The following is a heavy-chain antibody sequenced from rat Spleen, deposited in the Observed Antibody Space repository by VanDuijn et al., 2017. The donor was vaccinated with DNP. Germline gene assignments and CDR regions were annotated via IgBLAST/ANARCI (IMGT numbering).Heavy chain of an antibody. D-gene: IGHD1-11*01. CDR2: ISYDGSST. J-gene: IGHJ3*01. CDR3: TTGGPFAY. V-gene: IGHV5-7*01. Sequence: EVQLVESGGGLVQPGRSMKLSCAASGFTFSNYDMAWVRQAPKKGLEWVATISYDGSSTYYRDSVKGRFTISRDNAKSTLYLQMDSLRSEDTATYYCTTGGPFAYWGQGTLVTVSS. CDR1: GFTFSNYD.